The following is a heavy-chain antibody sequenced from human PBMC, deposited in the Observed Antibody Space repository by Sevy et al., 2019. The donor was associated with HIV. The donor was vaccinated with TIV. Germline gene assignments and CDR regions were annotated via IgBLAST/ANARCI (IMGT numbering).Heavy chain of an antibody. D-gene: IGHD5-12*01. CDR1: GGSISVYY. CDR3: ARAPPVRSGDDSLNWFDP. V-gene: IGHV4-59*01. J-gene: IGHJ5*02. CDR2: VYHTGST. Sequence: KQSQTPSLTCTVSGGSISVYYWSWIRQPPGKELEYIGYVYHTGSTNYNPSLKSRVTISVDTSNNQFSLKLTSVTAADTAVYYCARAPPVRSGDDSLNWFDPWGQGTLITVSS.